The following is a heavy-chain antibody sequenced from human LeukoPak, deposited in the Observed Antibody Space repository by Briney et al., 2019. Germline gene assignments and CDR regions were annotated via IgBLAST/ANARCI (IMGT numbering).Heavy chain of an antibody. J-gene: IGHJ4*02. CDR3: ARGTPSYSSSQNYFDY. CDR1: GFTVSSNY. D-gene: IGHD6-6*01. CDR2: IHTGGTT. Sequence: GGSLRLSCAGSGFTVSSNYMSWVRQAPGKGMKWVSVIHTGGTTYYSDSVKGRFTISRDNSKNTLYLQMNGLRTEDTAVYFCARGTPSYSSSQNYFDYWGQGTLVTVSS. V-gene: IGHV3-66*02.